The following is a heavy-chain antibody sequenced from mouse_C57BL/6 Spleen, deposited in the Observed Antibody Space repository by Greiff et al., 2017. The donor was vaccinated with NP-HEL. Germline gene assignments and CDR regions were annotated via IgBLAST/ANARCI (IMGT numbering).Heavy chain of an antibody. D-gene: IGHD2-10*01. CDR3: ARHESYYGNSWFAY. V-gene: IGHV2-6-1*01. CDR2: IWSDGST. J-gene: IGHJ3*01. CDR1: GFSLTSYG. Sequence: VKLMESGPGLVAPSQSLSITCTVSGFSLTSYGVHWVRQPPGKGLEWLVVIWSDGSTTYNSALKSRLSISKDNSKSQVFLKMNSLQTDDTAMYYCARHESYYGNSWFAYWGQGTLVTVSA.